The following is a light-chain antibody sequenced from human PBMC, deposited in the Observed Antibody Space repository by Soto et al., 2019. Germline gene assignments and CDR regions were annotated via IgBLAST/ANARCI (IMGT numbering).Light chain of an antibody. CDR1: QPISSW. Sequence: DIQMTQSPSTLSGSVGDRVTITCRASQPISSWLAWYQQKPGKAPKPLIYKASTLKSGVPSRFSGSGSGTECTLPISSLQPDDVATYYCQHYNSYSEAFGQGTKVDIK. CDR2: KAS. V-gene: IGKV1-5*03. J-gene: IGKJ1*01. CDR3: QHYNSYSEA.